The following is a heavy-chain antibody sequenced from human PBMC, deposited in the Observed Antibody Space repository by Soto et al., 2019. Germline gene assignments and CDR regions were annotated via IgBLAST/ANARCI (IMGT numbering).Heavy chain of an antibody. V-gene: IGHV3-30*18. CDR3: AKGGQLWTNYYYYGMDA. J-gene: IGHJ6*02. D-gene: IGHD5-18*01. Sequence: LSGSGSRVTFISYGMHWVGHAPGKGLEWVAVISYDGSNKYYEDSVKGRFTISRDNSKNTLYLQMNRLRAEGTAVHYCAKGGQLWTNYYYYGMDAWGRGTTGIVSS. CDR1: RVTFISYG. CDR2: ISYDGSNK.